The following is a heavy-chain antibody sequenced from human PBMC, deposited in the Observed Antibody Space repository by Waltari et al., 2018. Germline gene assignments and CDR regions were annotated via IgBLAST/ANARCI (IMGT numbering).Heavy chain of an antibody. CDR2: IYYSGST. CDR1: GGSISSHY. D-gene: IGHD2-15*01. Sequence: QVQLQESGPGLVKPSETLSLTCTVSGGSISSHYWSWIRQPPGKGLEWIGYIYYSGSTNYNPTLKSRVTMSEDTAKDQFSLKLSSVTAEDTAVYYCVKVLASTDAFDIWRQGTMVTVSS. CDR3: VKVLASTDAFDI. J-gene: IGHJ3*02. V-gene: IGHV4-59*11.